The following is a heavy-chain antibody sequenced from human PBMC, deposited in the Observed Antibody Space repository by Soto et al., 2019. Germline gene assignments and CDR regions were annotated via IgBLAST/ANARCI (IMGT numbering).Heavy chain of an antibody. J-gene: IGHJ4*02. CDR3: ARESWGNDDHLDY. Sequence: EVQLVESGGGLVKPGGSLRLSCAASGFTFSTYSLNWVRQAPGKGLEWVSSISSSSSYIYYADSLKGRFTISRDNAKNAGYMHITSRRAEEMSVYYCARESWGNDDHLDYWGQGTLVTVSS. V-gene: IGHV3-21*01. CDR2: ISSSSSYI. CDR1: GFTFSTYS. D-gene: IGHD1-1*01.